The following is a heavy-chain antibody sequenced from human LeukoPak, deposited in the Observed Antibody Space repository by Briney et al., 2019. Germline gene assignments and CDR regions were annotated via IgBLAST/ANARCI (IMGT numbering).Heavy chain of an antibody. CDR1: GFTFSSYA. V-gene: IGHV3-21*01. CDR3: ARDFAAAAH. Sequence: GGSLRLSCAASGFTFSSYAMSWVRQAPGKGLEWVSSISSSSSYIYYADSVKGRFTISRDNAKNSLYLQMNSLRAEDTAVYYCARDFAAAAHWGQGTLVTVSS. J-gene: IGHJ4*02. CDR2: ISSSSSYI. D-gene: IGHD2-2*01.